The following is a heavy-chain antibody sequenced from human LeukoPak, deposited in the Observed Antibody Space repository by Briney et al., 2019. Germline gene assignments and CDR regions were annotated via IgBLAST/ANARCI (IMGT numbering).Heavy chain of an antibody. CDR2: IIPIFGTA. Sequence: SVKVSCKASGGTFSSYAISWVRQAPGQGLEWMGGIIPIFGTANYAQKFQGRVTITADESTSTAYMELSSLRSEDTAVYYCSRYGGLWLVPYYFDYWGQGTLVTVSS. D-gene: IGHD4/OR15-4a*01. J-gene: IGHJ4*02. CDR3: SRYGGLWLVPYYFDY. CDR1: GGTFSSYA. V-gene: IGHV1-69*13.